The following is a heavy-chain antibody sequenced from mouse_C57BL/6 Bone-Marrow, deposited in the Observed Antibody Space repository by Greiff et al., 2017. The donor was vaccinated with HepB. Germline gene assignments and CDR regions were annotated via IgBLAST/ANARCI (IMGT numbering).Heavy chain of an antibody. CDR3: ARRLRLLYFDD. CDR2: INPNNGGT. CDR1: GYTFTDYN. V-gene: IGHV1-18*01. Sequence: EVKLVESGPELVKPGASVKIPCKASGYTFTDYNMDWVKQSHGKSLEWIGDINPNNGGTIYNQKFKGKATLTVDKSSSTAYMELRSLTSEDTAVYYCARRLRLLYFDDWGQGTTLTVSS. J-gene: IGHJ2*01. D-gene: IGHD3-2*02.